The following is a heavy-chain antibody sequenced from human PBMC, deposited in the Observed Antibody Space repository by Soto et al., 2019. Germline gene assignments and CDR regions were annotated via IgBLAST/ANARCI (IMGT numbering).Heavy chain of an antibody. CDR2: IDYSGST. V-gene: IGHV4-30-4*01. CDR1: GGSISSGDYY. CDR3: ARWDYGSGSFALDY. Sequence: QVQLQESGPGLVKPSQTLSLTCTVSGGSISSGDYYWSGIRQPPGKGLEWIGYIDYSGSTYYNPSLKIRVTISVYTSTNQFPLKLSSVTAADTAVYYCARWDYGSGSFALDYWGQGTLVTVSS. J-gene: IGHJ4*02. D-gene: IGHD3-10*01.